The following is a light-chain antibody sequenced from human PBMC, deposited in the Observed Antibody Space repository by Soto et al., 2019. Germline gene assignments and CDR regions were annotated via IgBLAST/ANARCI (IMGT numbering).Light chain of an antibody. CDR2: WAS. J-gene: IGKJ1*01. CDR3: QHYYDTLWT. V-gene: IGKV1-27*01. CDR1: QAITNN. Sequence: DIHLTQSPSSLSASVGDRVAITCRASQAITNNLAWYQQKAGQPPKLLIYWASTRESGVPDRFSGDGSGTDFTLTISSLQAEDVAVYYCQHYYDTLWTFGQGTKVDIK.